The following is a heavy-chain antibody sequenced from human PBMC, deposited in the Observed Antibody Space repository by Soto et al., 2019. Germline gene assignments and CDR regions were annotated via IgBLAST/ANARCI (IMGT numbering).Heavy chain of an antibody. CDR2: IDHSGST. D-gene: IGHD6-13*01. J-gene: IGHJ6*02. CDR1: GGSFIGYY. Sequence: PSETLSLTCAVDGGSFIGYYWSWISQPPGKGLEWIGEIDHSGSTNYNPSLKSRVTISVDTSKNQFSLKLSSVTAADTAVYYCASPYSSSWYSYGMDVWGQGTTVTVSS. CDR3: ASPYSSSWYSYGMDV. V-gene: IGHV4-34*01.